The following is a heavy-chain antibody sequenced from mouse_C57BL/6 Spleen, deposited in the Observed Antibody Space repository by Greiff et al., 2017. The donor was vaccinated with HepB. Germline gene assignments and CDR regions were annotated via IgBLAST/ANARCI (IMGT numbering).Heavy chain of an antibody. Sequence: VQLQQSGAELVRPGASVTLSCKASGYTFTDYEMHWVKQTPVQGLEWIGAIDPETGGTAYNQKFKGKAILTADKSSSTAYMELRSLTSEDSAVYYCTRKIYDGYLDYWGQGTTLTVSS. J-gene: IGHJ2*01. CDR3: TRKIYDGYLDY. CDR2: IDPETGGT. CDR1: GYTFTDYE. V-gene: IGHV1-15*01. D-gene: IGHD2-3*01.